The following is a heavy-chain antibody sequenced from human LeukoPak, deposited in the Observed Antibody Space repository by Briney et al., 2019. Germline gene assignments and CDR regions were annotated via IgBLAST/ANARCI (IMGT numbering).Heavy chain of an antibody. CDR2: ISGSGDST. J-gene: IGHJ4*02. Sequence: GGSLGLSCAASGFTFSTYAMSWVRQAPGKGLEWVSGISGSGDSTYYADSVKGRFTISRDNSKNTLYLQMNSLRAEDTVVYYCAKCASGRSSFFDYWGQGALVTVSS. V-gene: IGHV3-23*01. CDR3: AKCASGRSSFFDY. D-gene: IGHD6-6*01. CDR1: GFTFSTYA.